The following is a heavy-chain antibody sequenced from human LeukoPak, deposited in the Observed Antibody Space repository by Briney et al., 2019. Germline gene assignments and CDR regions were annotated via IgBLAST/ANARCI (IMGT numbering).Heavy chain of an antibody. CDR1: GFTFSSYS. J-gene: IGHJ4*02. V-gene: IGHV3-21*01. D-gene: IGHD3-22*01. CDR2: ISSSSSYI. Sequence: GGSLRLSCAASGFTFSSYSMNWVRQAPGKGLEWVSSISSSSSYIYYADSVKGRFTISRDNAKNSLYLQMNSLRAEDTAVYYCAREGTTMIVVAYYFDCWGQGTLVTVSS. CDR3: AREGTTMIVVAYYFDC.